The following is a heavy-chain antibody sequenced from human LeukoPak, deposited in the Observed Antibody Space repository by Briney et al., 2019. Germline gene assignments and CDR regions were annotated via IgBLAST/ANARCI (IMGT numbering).Heavy chain of an antibody. CDR2: ISYDGSNK. CDR1: GFTFNTYA. D-gene: IGHD3-3*01. Sequence: QPGRSLILSCVASGFTFNTYAIHWVRQAPGKGLEWVAVISYDGSNKYYEDSVKGRFTISRDNSKNTLYLQMNSLRAEDMAVYYCAREEWYYFDYWGQGTLVTVSS. J-gene: IGHJ4*02. CDR3: AREEWYYFDY. V-gene: IGHV3-30-3*01.